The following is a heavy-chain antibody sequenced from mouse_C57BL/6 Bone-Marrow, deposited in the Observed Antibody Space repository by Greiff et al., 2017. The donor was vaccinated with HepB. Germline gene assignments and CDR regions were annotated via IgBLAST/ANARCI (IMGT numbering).Heavy chain of an antibody. CDR2: IYPGDGDT. J-gene: IGHJ3*01. Sequence: QVQLKESGPELVKPGASVKISCKASGYAFSSSWMNWVKQRPGKGLEWIGRIYPGDGDTNYNGKFKGKATLTADKSSSTAYMQLSSLTSEDSAVYFCASYYYGSSPLAYWGQGTLVTVSA. CDR1: GYAFSSSW. D-gene: IGHD1-1*01. CDR3: ASYYYGSSPLAY. V-gene: IGHV1-82*01.